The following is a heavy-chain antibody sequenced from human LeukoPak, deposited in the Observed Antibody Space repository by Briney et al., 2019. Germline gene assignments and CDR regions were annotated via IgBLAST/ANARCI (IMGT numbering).Heavy chain of an antibody. CDR3: ARVDYGDYVDFDY. J-gene: IGHJ4*02. V-gene: IGHV4-30-4*01. CDR2: IYYSGST. Sequence: SQTLSLTCTVSGGSISSGDYYWSWIRRPPGKGLEWIGYIYYSGSTYYNPSLKSRVTISVDTSKNQFSLKLSSVTAADTAVYYCARVDYGDYVDFDYWGQGTLVIVAS. D-gene: IGHD4-17*01. CDR1: GGSISSGDYY.